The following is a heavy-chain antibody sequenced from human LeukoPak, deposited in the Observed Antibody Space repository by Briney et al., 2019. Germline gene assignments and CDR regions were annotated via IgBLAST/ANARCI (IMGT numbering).Heavy chain of an antibody. CDR2: ISSSSSYI. CDR3: ARVLTSGYYYDTSSDY. D-gene: IGHD3-22*01. Sequence: PGGSLRLSCVASGFTFDSLWMTWVRQAPGKGLEWVSSISSSSSYIYYADSVKGRFTISRDNAKNSLYLQMNSLRAEDTAVYYCARVLTSGYYYDTSSDYWGQGTLVTVSS. V-gene: IGHV3-21*01. J-gene: IGHJ4*02. CDR1: GFTFDSLW.